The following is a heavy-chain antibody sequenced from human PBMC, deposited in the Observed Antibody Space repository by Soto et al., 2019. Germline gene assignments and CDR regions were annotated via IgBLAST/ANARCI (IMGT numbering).Heavy chain of an antibody. V-gene: IGHV6-1*01. Sequence: QVQLQQSGPGLVRPSQTLSLTCAISGDSVSSNSAAWNWIRQSPSRGLEWLGRTYYRSKWCNDYALSVKSRITINPDTSKNQFSLQLESVTPEDTAGYYCARIAMSVTPVWGQGALVTVSS. J-gene: IGHJ4*02. D-gene: IGHD6-19*01. CDR1: GDSVSSNSAA. CDR2: TYYRSKWCN. CDR3: ARIAMSVTPV.